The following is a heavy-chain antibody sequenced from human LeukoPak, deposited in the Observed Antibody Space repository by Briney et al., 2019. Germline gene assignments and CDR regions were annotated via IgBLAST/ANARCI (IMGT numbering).Heavy chain of an antibody. Sequence: SETLSLTCTVSGGSISSTSYYWSWIRQPAGKGLEWIGRIYTSGSTDYNPSLKSRVTISVDTSKNEFSLKLSSVTAADTAVYYCAREFIAAAGDKFDYWGQGVLVTVSS. V-gene: IGHV4-61*02. D-gene: IGHD6-13*01. CDR1: GGSISSTSYY. J-gene: IGHJ4*02. CDR2: IYTSGST. CDR3: AREFIAAAGDKFDY.